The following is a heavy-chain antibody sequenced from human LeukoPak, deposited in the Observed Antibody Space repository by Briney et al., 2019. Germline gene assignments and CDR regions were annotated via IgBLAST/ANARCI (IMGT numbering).Heavy chain of an antibody. CDR3: ATALLSVGTSY. CDR1: GYTFTGYD. CDR2: INPNSGGT. Sequence: GASLKVSCKASGYTFTGYDMHWVRQAPEQGLEWMGWINPNSGGTNYAQTVQGRVTMTRDTSISTPYMELSRLTSDDTAVYYCATALLSVGTSYWGQGTLVTVSS. J-gene: IGHJ4*02. V-gene: IGHV1-2*02. D-gene: IGHD1-1*01.